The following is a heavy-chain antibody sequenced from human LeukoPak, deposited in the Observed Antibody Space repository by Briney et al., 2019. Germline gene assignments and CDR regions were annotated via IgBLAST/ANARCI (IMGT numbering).Heavy chain of an antibody. V-gene: IGHV3-11*01. D-gene: IGHD4-17*01. CDR1: GFTFSDYY. J-gene: IGHJ4*02. CDR3: ASLPSGHDYGDSMGY. Sequence: PGGSLRLSCAASGFTFSDYYMSWIRQAPGKGLEWVSYISSSGSTIYYADSVKGRFTISRDNAKNSLYLQMNSLRAEDTAVYYCASLPSGHDYGDSMGYWGQGTLVTVSS. CDR2: ISSSGSTI.